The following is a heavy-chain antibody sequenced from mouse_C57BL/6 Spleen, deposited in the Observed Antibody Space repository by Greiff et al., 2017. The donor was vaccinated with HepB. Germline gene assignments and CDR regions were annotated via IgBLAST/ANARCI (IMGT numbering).Heavy chain of an antibody. Sequence: VQLQQSGPELVKPGASVKISCKASGYAFSSSWMNWVKQRPGKGLEWIGRIYPGDGDTNYNGKFKGKATLTADKSSSTAYMQLSSLTSEDSAVYFCARLGYYGSREYYFDYWGQGTTLTVSS. CDR2: IYPGDGDT. J-gene: IGHJ2*01. V-gene: IGHV1-82*01. CDR3: ARLGYYGSREYYFDY. CDR1: GYAFSSSW. D-gene: IGHD1-1*01.